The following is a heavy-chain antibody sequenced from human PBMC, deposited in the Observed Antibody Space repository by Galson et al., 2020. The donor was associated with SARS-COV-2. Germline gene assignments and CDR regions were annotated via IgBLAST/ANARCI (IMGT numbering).Heavy chain of an antibody. V-gene: IGHV3-33*01. J-gene: IGHJ4*02. D-gene: IGHD6-13*01. CDR2: IWYDGSKK. CDR1: GFTFSSHG. Sequence: GGSLRLSCAASGFTFSSHGMHWVRQAPGKGLAWVAVIWYDGSKKYHADSVKGRFTISRDNSKNTLYLQMNSLRADDTAVYYCARDGVTGAAGTEMLDYWGQGTRVTVSS. CDR3: ARDGVTGAAGTEMLDY.